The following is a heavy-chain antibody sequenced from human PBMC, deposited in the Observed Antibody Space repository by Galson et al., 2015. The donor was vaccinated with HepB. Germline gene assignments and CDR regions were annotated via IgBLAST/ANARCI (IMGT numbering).Heavy chain of an antibody. J-gene: IGHJ6*02. V-gene: IGHV1-18*01. CDR3: ARDTRLLAAAGTFYYYYGMDV. CDR2: ISAYNGNT. D-gene: IGHD6-13*01. CDR1: GYTFTSYG. Sequence: SVKVSCKASGYTFTSYGISWVRQAPGQGLEWMGWISAYNGNTNYAQKLQGRVTMTTDTSTSTAYMELRSLRSDDTAVYYCARDTRLLAAAGTFYYYYGMDVWGQGTTVTVSS.